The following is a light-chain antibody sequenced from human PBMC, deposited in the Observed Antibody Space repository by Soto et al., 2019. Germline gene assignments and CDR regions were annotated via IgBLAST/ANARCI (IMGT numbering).Light chain of an antibody. J-gene: IGLJ1*01. CDR1: SSNLESNP. Sequence: QSVLTQPPSASGTPGQRVTISCSGSSSNLESNPVNWYQQLPGTAPKLLIYSNNERPSGVPDRFSGSKSGTSASLAISGLQSEDEADYYCAAWDDSLNGHYVFGTGTKVTVL. V-gene: IGLV1-44*01. CDR3: AAWDDSLNGHYV. CDR2: SNN.